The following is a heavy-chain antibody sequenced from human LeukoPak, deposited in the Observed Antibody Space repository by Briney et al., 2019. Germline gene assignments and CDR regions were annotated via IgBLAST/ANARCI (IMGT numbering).Heavy chain of an antibody. CDR2: IYYSGST. CDR1: GGSISSSSYY. D-gene: IGHD2-2*01. V-gene: IGHV4-39*07. Sequence: PSETLSLTCTVSGGSISSSSYYWGWIRQPPGKGLEWIGSIYYSGSTYYNPSLKSRVTISVDTSKNQFSLKLSSVTAADTAVYYCARDGEPIVVVPAAIRYYYYMDVWGKGTTVTVTS. CDR3: ARDGEPIVVVPAAIRYYYYMDV. J-gene: IGHJ6*03.